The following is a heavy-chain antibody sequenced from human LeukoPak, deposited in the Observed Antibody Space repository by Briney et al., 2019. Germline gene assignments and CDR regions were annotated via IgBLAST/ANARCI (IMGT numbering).Heavy chain of an antibody. CDR2: ISSSGSTI. CDR1: GFTFSSYE. V-gene: IGHV3-48*03. D-gene: IGHD4-17*01. J-gene: IGHJ4*02. Sequence: GGSLRLSCAASGFTFSSYEMNWVRQAPGKGLERVSYISSSGSTIYYADSVKGRFTISRDNAKNSLYLQMNSLRAEDTAVYYCAIKSDYGDYLGGDYWGQGTLVTVSS. CDR3: AIKSDYGDYLGGDY.